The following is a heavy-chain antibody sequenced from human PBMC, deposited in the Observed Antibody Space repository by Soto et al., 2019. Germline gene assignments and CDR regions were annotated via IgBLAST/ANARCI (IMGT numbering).Heavy chain of an antibody. J-gene: IGHJ3*01. CDR3: AYSTGWYRHVV. V-gene: IGHV4-4*02. D-gene: IGHD6-19*01. Sequence: QVQLQESGPGLVKPSGTLSLTCAVSGDSISNSRWWTWIRQPPGKGLEWIGDIFHSGDTNYNPSPNSRVFISVDKAQNHFSLKVSSVTAADTAVYYCAYSTGWYRHVVWGQGTWVTVSS. CDR2: IFHSGDT. CDR1: GDSISNSRW.